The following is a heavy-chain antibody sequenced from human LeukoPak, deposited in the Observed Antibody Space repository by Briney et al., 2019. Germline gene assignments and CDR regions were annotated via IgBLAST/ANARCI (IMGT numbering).Heavy chain of an antibody. CDR3: ARRAGAYSHPYDY. D-gene: IGHD4/OR15-4a*01. CDR2: ISSNGGST. CDR1: GFTFSNYA. J-gene: IGHJ4*02. V-gene: IGHV3-64*01. Sequence: SGGSLRLSCVVSGFTFSNYAMHWVRQAPGKGLEYVSAISSNGGSTYYANSVKGRFTISRDNSKNTLYLQMNSLRAEDTAVYYCARRAGAYSHPYDYWGQGTLVTVSS.